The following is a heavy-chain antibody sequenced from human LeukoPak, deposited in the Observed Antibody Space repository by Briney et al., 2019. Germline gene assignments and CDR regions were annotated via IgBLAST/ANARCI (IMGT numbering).Heavy chain of an antibody. CDR1: GFTFSSYA. CDR3: AKAVEREWELPYYFDY. V-gene: IGHV3-23*01. Sequence: PGGSLRLSCAASGFTFSSYAMSWVRQAPGKGLEWVSAISGSGGSTYYADSVKGRFTISRDNSKNTLYLQMNSLRAEDTAVYYCAKAVEREWELPYYFDYWGQGTLVTVSS. D-gene: IGHD1-26*01. CDR2: ISGSGGST. J-gene: IGHJ4*02.